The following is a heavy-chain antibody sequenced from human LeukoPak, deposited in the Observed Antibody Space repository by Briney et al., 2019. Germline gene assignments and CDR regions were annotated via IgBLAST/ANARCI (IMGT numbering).Heavy chain of an antibody. CDR3: ARAKSSTWSYYYYGMDV. CDR2: ISSSSSYI. D-gene: IGHD6-13*01. J-gene: IGHJ6*04. Sequence: GGSLRLSCAASGFTFSSYSMNWVRQAPGKGLEWVSSISSSSSYIYYADSVKGRFTISRDNAKNSLYLQMNSLRAEDTAVYDCARAKSSTWSYYYYGMDVWGEGTTVTVSS. CDR1: GFTFSSYS. V-gene: IGHV3-21*01.